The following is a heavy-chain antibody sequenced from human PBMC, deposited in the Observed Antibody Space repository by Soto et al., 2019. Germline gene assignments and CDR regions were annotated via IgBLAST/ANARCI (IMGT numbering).Heavy chain of an antibody. J-gene: IGHJ3*02. Sequence: GGSLRLSCAASGFTFSSYGMHWVRQAPGKGLEWVAVISYDGSNKYYADSVKGRFTISRDNSKNTLYLQMNSLRAEDTAVYYCAKGVGMATISDAFDIWGQGTMVTVSS. CDR1: GFTFSSYG. CDR3: AKGVGMATISDAFDI. CDR2: ISYDGSNK. V-gene: IGHV3-30*18. D-gene: IGHD5-12*01.